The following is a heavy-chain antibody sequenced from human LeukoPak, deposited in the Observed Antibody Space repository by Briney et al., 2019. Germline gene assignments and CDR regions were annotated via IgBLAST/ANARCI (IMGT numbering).Heavy chain of an antibody. CDR1: GFTFSSYS. D-gene: IGHD1-26*01. V-gene: IGHV3-21*01. Sequence: GGSLRPSCAASGFTFSSYSMNWVRQAPGKGLEWVSSISSSSSYIYYADSVKGRFTISRDNAKNSLYLQMNSLRAEDTAVYYCARESGSHGYFDYWGQGTLVTVSS. CDR2: ISSSSSYI. J-gene: IGHJ4*02. CDR3: ARESGSHGYFDY.